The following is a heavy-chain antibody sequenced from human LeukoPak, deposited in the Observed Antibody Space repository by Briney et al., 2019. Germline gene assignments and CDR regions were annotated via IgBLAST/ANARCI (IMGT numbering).Heavy chain of an antibody. CDR1: GFTFSSYE. CDR2: ISSSGSTI. J-gene: IGHJ4*02. V-gene: IGHV3-48*03. Sequence: GGSLRLSCAASGFTFSSYEMNWVRQAPGKGLEWVSYISSSGSTIYYADSVKGRFTISRDNAKNSLYLEMSSLRGEDTAVYYCARAYDTSGYSDLGYWGQGTLVTVSS. D-gene: IGHD3-22*01. CDR3: ARAYDTSGYSDLGY.